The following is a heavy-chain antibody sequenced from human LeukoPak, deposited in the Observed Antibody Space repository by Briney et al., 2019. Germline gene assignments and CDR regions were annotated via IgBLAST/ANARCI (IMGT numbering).Heavy chain of an antibody. CDR3: ARVNYYDSSGYSLGY. V-gene: IGHV1-2*02. CDR1: GYTFTGYY. D-gene: IGHD3-22*01. J-gene: IGHJ4*02. CDR2: INPNSGGT. Sequence: ASVKVSFKASGYTFTGYYMHWVRQAPGQGLEWMGWINPNSGGTNYSQKFQGRVTMTRDRSISTAYMELSRLRSDDTAVYYCARVNYYDSSGYSLGYWGQGTLVTVSS.